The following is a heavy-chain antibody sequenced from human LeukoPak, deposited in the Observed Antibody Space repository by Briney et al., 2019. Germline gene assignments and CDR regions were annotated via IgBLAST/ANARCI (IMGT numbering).Heavy chain of an antibody. CDR2: ISAYNGNT. CDR1: GYTFTSYG. J-gene: IGHJ5*02. CDR3: ARAYSSSWYGGWFDP. Sequence: ASVKVSCTASGYTFTSYGISWVRQAPGQGLEWMGWISAYNGNTNYAQKLQGRVTMTTDTSTSTAYMELRSLRSDDTAVYYCARAYSSSWYGGWFDPWGQGTLVTVSS. D-gene: IGHD6-13*01. V-gene: IGHV1-18*01.